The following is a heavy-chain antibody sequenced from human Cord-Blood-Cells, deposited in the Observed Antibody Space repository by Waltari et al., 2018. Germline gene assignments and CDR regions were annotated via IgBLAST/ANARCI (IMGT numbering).Heavy chain of an antibody. CDR3: AKVPNRLVDY. V-gene: IGHV3-23*01. D-gene: IGHD2-8*01. J-gene: IGHJ4*02. Sequence: EVQLLESGGGLVQPGGSLRLSCVASGFTFSSYAMSWVRQAPGKGLEWVSSMSGSGGSTYYADSVKGRVTISRDNSKNTLYLQMNSLRAEDTAVYYCAKVPNRLVDYWGQGTLVTVSS. CDR2: MSGSGGST. CDR1: GFTFSSYA.